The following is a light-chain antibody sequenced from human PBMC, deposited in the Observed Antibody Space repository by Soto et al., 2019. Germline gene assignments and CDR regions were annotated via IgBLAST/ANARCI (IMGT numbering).Light chain of an antibody. CDR2: NAS. J-gene: IGKJ1*01. CDR3: QQYNVWWT. CDR1: QSVDNN. V-gene: IGKV3-15*01. Sequence: EIMMTQSPATLSVSPGEIATLSCRASQSVDNNLAWYQERPGQTPRLLIFNASTRASGIPTGFSGSGSGADFSLDISGLQSEDFAVYYCQQYNVWWTFGQGTKVE.